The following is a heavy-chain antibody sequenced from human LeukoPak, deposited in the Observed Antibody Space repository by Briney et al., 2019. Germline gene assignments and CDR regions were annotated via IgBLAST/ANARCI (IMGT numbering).Heavy chain of an antibody. CDR1: GYTFTGYY. D-gene: IGHD3-9*01. Sequence: ASVKVSCKASGYTFTGYYMHWVRQAPGQGLEWMGWINPNSGGTNYAQKFQGRVTMTRDTSISTAYMELSRLRSADTAVYYCARSPHILTGEKFDYWGQGTRVTVSS. CDR2: INPNSGGT. V-gene: IGHV1-2*02. CDR3: ARSPHILTGEKFDY. J-gene: IGHJ4*02.